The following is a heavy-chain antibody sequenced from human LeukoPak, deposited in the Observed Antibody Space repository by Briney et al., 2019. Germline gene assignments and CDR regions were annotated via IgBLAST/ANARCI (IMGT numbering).Heavy chain of an antibody. V-gene: IGHV4-34*01. J-gene: IGHJ4*02. CDR2: INHSGST. CDR1: GGSFSGYY. D-gene: IGHD3-3*01. Sequence: SETLSLTCAVYGGSFSGYYWSWIRQPPGKGPEWIGEINHSGSTNYKPSLKSRITISVDTSKNQFSLKLSSVTAADTAVYYCARVVWRSGYYFDYWGQGTLVTVSS. CDR3: ARVVWRSGYYFDY.